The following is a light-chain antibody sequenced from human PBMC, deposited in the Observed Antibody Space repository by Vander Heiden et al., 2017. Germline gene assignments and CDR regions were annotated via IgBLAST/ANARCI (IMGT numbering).Light chain of an antibody. CDR3: QTGGTGMRV. CDR1: SGHSSYA. CDR2: LNSDGSH. J-gene: IGLJ3*02. Sequence: QLVLTQSPSASASLGASVTLTCTLRSGHSSYAIAWHQQQPGKGPRYLMKLNSDGSHSKGDVCPDRFSGSGSGADRDLTISRVQAEDEDDYYCQTGGTGMRVFGGGTKLTVL. V-gene: IGLV4-69*01.